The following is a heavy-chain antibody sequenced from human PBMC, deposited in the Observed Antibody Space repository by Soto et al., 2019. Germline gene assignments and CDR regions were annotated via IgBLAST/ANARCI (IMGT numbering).Heavy chain of an antibody. CDR1: GGTFSSYA. Sequence: SVKVSCKASGGTFSSYAISWVRQAPGQGLEWMGGIIPIFGTANYAQKFQGRVTITADESTSTAYMELSSLRSEDTAVYYCARDWTYYYDSSGYYYDYWGQGTLVTVSS. CDR3: ARDWTYYYDSSGYYYDY. D-gene: IGHD3-22*01. CDR2: IIPIFGTA. V-gene: IGHV1-69*13. J-gene: IGHJ4*02.